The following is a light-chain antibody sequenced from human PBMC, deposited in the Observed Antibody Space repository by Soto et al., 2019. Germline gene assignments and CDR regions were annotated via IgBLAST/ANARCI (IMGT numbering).Light chain of an antibody. V-gene: IGLV2-8*01. Sequence: QSALTQPPSASGSPGQSVAISCTGTTGDIGNYNFVSWYQQHPGKAPKLLIFEVNKRPSGVPDRFSGSKSGNTASLTVSGLHAEDEADYYCSSHGGNSPYVFGTGTKLT. CDR3: SSHGGNSPYV. J-gene: IGLJ1*01. CDR2: EVN. CDR1: TGDIGNYNF.